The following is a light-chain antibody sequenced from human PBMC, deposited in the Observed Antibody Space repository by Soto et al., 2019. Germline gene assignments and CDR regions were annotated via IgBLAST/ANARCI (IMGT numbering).Light chain of an antibody. CDR2: DVS. Sequence: QSALTQPTSVSGSPGQSIIISCTGTSSDVGGYSYVSWYLQHAGKAPKLMIYDVSNRPAGVSDRFSGTKSGNTASLTSSVLPAEDEGDYYGSSYTSRNTQLFGSGTKLTVL. V-gene: IGLV2-14*01. CDR1: SSDVGGYSY. J-gene: IGLJ1*01. CDR3: SSYTSRNTQL.